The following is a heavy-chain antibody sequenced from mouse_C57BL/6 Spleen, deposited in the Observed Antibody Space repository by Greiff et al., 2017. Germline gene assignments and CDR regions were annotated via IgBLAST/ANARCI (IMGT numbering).Heavy chain of an antibody. Sequence: EVMLVESEGGLVQPGSSMKLSCTASGFTFSDYYMAWVRQVPEKGLEWVANINYDGSSTYYLDSLKSRFIISRDNAKNILYLQMSSLKSEDTATYYCARELGLGYFDVWGTGTTVTVSS. V-gene: IGHV5-16*01. CDR2: INYDGSST. D-gene: IGHD4-1*01. J-gene: IGHJ1*03. CDR1: GFTFSDYY. CDR3: ARELGLGYFDV.